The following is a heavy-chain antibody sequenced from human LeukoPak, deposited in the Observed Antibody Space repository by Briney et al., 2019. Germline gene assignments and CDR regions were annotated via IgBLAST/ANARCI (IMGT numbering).Heavy chain of an antibody. J-gene: IGHJ5*02. CDR1: GFTFSSYS. D-gene: IGHD3-22*01. CDR3: ARGQGSGYKDRFDL. V-gene: IGHV3-21*01. Sequence: RPGGSLRLSCAASGFTFSSYSMNWVRQAPGKGLEWVSSISSSSSYIYYADSVKGRFTISRDNSKNTLYLQTDSLRVEDTAVYYCARGQGSGYKDRFDLWVQGTLVTVSS. CDR2: ISSSSSYI.